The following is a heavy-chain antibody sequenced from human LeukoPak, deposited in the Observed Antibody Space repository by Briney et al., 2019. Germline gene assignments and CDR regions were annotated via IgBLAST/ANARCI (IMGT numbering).Heavy chain of an antibody. CDR3: ARASQNIVRGVGSWFDP. V-gene: IGHV5-51*01. D-gene: IGHD3-10*01. J-gene: IGHJ5*02. CDR1: GYSFTSYW. CDR2: IYPGDSDT. Sequence: GESLKIYCKGSGYSFTSYWIGWVRQMPGKGLEWMGIIYPGDSDTRYSPSFQGQVTISADKSISTAYLQWSSLKASDTAMYYCARASQNIVRGVGSWFDPWGQGTLVTVSS.